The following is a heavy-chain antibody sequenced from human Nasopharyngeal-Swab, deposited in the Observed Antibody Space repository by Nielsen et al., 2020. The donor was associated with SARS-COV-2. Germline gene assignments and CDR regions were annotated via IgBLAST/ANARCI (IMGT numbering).Heavy chain of an antibody. CDR2: IKEDGSEK. CDR1: GFTFSNYW. D-gene: IGHD2-21*02. J-gene: IGHJ3*02. Sequence: GVLKISCVASGFTFSNYWMNWVRQAPGKGLEWVATIKEDGSEKYYVDSVKGRFTISRDNARKSLYLQMNSLRAEDTAVYYCARGAGGDGEHAFDIWGQGTMVTVSS. CDR3: ARGAGGDGEHAFDI. V-gene: IGHV3-7*01.